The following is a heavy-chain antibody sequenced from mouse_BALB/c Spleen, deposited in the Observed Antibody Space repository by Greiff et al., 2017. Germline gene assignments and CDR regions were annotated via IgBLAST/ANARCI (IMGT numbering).Heavy chain of an antibody. D-gene: IGHD2-10*02. CDR3: TGMVRSWFAY. Sequence: EGKLMESGGGLVQPGGSMKLSCVASGFTFSNYWMNWVRQSPEKGLEWVAEIRLKSNNYATHYAESVKGRFTISRDDSKSSVYLQMNNLRAEDTGIYYCTGMVRSWFAYWGQGTLVTVSA. V-gene: IGHV6-6*02. CDR2: IRLKSNNYAT. CDR1: GFTFSNYW. J-gene: IGHJ3*01.